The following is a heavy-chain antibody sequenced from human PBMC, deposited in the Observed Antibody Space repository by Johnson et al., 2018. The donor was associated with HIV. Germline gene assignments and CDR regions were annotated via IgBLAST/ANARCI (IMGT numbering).Heavy chain of an antibody. D-gene: IGHD3-9*01. J-gene: IGHJ3*02. Sequence: QVQLVESGGGVVQPGRSLRLSCAASGFTFSSYGMHWVRQAPGKGLAWVAVISYDGSNKYYVDSVKGRFTISRDKAKNSLYLQMNSLRAEDTAVYYCARVFEWMAKAFDIWGQGTMVTVSS. CDR2: ISYDGSNK. CDR3: ARVFEWMAKAFDI. CDR1: GFTFSSYG. V-gene: IGHV3-30*03.